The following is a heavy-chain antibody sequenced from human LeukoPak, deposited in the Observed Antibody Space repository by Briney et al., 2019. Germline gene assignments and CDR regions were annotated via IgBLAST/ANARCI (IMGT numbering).Heavy chain of an antibody. CDR2: IYYSGST. Sequence: SETLSLTCTVSGGSISSYYWSWIRQPPGKGLEWIGYIYYSGSTNYNPSLKSRVTISLDTSKNQFSLNLSSVTAADTAVYYCATSSDSGSYYYFDYWGQGALVTVSS. CDR3: ATSSDSGSYYYFDY. D-gene: IGHD1-26*01. J-gene: IGHJ4*02. V-gene: IGHV4-59*08. CDR1: GGSISSYY.